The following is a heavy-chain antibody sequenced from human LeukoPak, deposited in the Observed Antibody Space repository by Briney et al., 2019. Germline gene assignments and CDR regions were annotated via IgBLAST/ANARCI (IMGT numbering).Heavy chain of an antibody. D-gene: IGHD3-22*01. J-gene: IGHJ4*02. CDR3: ARGTMIVVVKEDY. CDR1: GDSVSSNSAA. V-gene: IGHV6-1*01. Sequence: SQTLSLTCAISGDSVSSNSAAWNWIRQSPSRGLEWLGRTYYRSKWNNDYAVSVKSRITINPDTSKNQFSLQLNSATPEDTAVYYCARGTMIVVVKEDYWGQGTLVTVSS. CDR2: TYYRSKWNN.